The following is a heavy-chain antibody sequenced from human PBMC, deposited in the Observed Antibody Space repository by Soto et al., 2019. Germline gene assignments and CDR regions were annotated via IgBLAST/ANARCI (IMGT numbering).Heavy chain of an antibody. Sequence: GGSLSLSCAASGFTFSNAWMSWVRQAPGKGLEWVGRIKSKTDGGTTDYAAPVKGRFTISRDDSKNTLYLQMNSLKTEDTAVYYWTTGRRDGYNSDAYWGKGNLVTVHS. CDR1: GFTFSNAW. CDR2: IKSKTDGGTT. V-gene: IGHV3-15*01. J-gene: IGHJ4*02. D-gene: IGHD5-18*01. CDR3: TTGRRDGYNSDAY.